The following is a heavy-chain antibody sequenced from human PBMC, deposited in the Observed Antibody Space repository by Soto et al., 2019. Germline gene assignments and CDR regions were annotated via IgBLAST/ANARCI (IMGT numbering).Heavy chain of an antibody. CDR1: GFTFSSYW. CDR2: IKQDGSEK. Sequence: EVQLVESGGGLVQPGGSLRLSCAASGFTFSSYWMSWVRQAPGKGLEWVANIKQDGSEKFYVDSVKGRFTISRDNAENSLYLQMNSLRAEDPAVYYCARGTGAAVAADYWGQGTLVTVSS. D-gene: IGHD6-19*01. V-gene: IGHV3-7*01. J-gene: IGHJ4*02. CDR3: ARGTGAAVAADY.